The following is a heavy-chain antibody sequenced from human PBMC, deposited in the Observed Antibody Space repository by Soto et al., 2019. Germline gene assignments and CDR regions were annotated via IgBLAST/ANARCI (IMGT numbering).Heavy chain of an antibody. Sequence: EVQLAESGGGMVQPGGSLRLSCVASGFTFSSYDMHWVRQAPGKGLEYVSSISSNGGTTYYGNSVKGRFTISRDNSKNTLYLQMGGLRAEDMAVYYCVRRVSGNYDYWGQGTVVTVSS. D-gene: IGHD1-7*01. CDR3: VRRVSGNYDY. CDR1: GFTFSSYD. V-gene: IGHV3-64*01. CDR2: ISSNGGTT. J-gene: IGHJ4*02.